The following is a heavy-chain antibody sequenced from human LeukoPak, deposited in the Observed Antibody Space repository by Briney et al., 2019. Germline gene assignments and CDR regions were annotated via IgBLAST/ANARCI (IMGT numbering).Heavy chain of an antibody. D-gene: IGHD4-17*01. J-gene: IGHJ5*02. Sequence: SETLSLTCTVSGGSISGYYWTWIRQPPGKGLEWIGQIYYNGKADYNPSLESRVTISVDTSKNQFSLKLSSVTAADTAVYYCARAYSDGDYVMGWFDPWGQGTLVTVSS. CDR2: IYYNGKA. V-gene: IGHV4-59*01. CDR1: GGSISGYY. CDR3: ARAYSDGDYVMGWFDP.